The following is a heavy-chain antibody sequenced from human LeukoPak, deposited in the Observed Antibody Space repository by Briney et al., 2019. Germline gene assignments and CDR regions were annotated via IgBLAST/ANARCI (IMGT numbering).Heavy chain of an antibody. V-gene: IGHV1-2*02. CDR3: ARGEFCSGGSCRNYYFDY. CDR2: ISGDT. CDR1: GYTFTGYY. J-gene: IGHJ4*02. D-gene: IGHD2-15*01. Sequence: ASVKVSCKASGYTFTGYYIHWVRQAPGQGPEWMGWISGDTNYAQKFQDRVTMTRDTSISTVYMELSRLRSDDTAVYYCARGEFCSGGSCRNYYFDYWGQGTLVTVSS.